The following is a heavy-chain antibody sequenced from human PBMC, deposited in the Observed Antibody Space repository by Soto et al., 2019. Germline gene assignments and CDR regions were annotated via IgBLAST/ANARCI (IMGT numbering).Heavy chain of an antibody. CDR3: ASTPLTAMVTHYYYYGMDV. J-gene: IGHJ6*02. CDR2: IIPIFGTA. Sequence: QVQLVQSGAEVKKPGSSVKVSCRASGGTFSSYAISWVRQAPGQGLEWMGGIIPIFGTANYAQKFQGRVTITADESTSTAYMELSSLRSEDTAVYYCASTPLTAMVTHYYYYGMDVWGQGTTVTVSS. CDR1: GGTFSSYA. D-gene: IGHD5-18*01. V-gene: IGHV1-69*01.